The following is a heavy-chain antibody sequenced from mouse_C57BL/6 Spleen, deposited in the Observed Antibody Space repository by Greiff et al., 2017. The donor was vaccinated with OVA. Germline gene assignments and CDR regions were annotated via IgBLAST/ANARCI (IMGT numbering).Heavy chain of an antibody. V-gene: IGHV1-82*01. CDR3: AREEGYGNYGDY. J-gene: IGHJ2*01. CDR1: GYAFSSSW. CDR2: IYPGDGDT. Sequence: LVESGPELVKPGASVKISCKASGYAFSSSWMNWVKQRPGKGLEWIGRIYPGDGDTNYNGKFKGKATLTADKSSSTAYMQLSSLTSEDSAVYFCAREEGYGNYGDYWGQGTTLTVSS. D-gene: IGHD2-1*01.